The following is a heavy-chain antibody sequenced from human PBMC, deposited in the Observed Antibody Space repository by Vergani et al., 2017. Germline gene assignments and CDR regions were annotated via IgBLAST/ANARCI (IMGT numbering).Heavy chain of an antibody. CDR1: GFTFSSYG. CDR3: AKGLAVAGAKGDD. J-gene: IGHJ4*02. CDR2: IRYDGSNK. D-gene: IGHD6-19*01. Sequence: VQLVESGGGVVQPGGSLRLSCAASGFTFSSYGMHWVRQAPGKGLEWVAFIRYDGSNKYYADSVKGRFTISRDNSKNTLYLQMNSLRAEDTAVYYCAKGLAVAGAKGDDWGQGTLVTVSS. V-gene: IGHV3-30*02.